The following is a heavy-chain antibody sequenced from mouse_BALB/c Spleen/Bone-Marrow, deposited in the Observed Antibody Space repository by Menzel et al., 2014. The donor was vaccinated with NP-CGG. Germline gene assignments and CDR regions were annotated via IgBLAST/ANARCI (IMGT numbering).Heavy chain of an antibody. CDR1: GYTFTSYW. D-gene: IGHD1-1*01. J-gene: IGHJ4*01. CDR3: TRSYERYYAMDY. V-gene: IGHV1-5*01. CDR2: IYPGNSDT. Sequence: EVQLQQSGTVLARPGASVKMSCKASGYTFTSYWMHWVKQRPGQGLEWIGAIYPGNSDTSYNQEFKGKAKLTAVTSTSTAYMELSSLANEDSAVYYCTRSYERYYAMDYWGQGTSVTVSS.